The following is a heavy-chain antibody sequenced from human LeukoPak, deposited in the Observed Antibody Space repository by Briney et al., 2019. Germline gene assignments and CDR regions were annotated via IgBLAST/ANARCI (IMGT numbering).Heavy chain of an antibody. CDR1: GGSISSYY. Sequence: PSETLSLTCTVSGGSISSYYWSWIRQPPGKGLEWIGYIYYSGSTNYNPSLKSRVTISVDTSKNQFSLKLSSVTAADTAVYYCARGKHSSGWYYYYYMDVWGKGTTVTVSS. J-gene: IGHJ6*03. V-gene: IGHV4-59*01. CDR2: IYYSGST. CDR3: ARGKHSSGWYYYYYMDV. D-gene: IGHD6-19*01.